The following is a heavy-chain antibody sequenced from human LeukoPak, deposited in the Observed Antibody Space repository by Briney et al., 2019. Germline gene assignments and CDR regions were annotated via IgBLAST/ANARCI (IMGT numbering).Heavy chain of an antibody. CDR3: ARDLIPGIAAAATDAFDI. V-gene: IGHV1-18*01. D-gene: IGHD6-13*01. CDR1: GYTFTSYG. J-gene: IGHJ3*02. CDR2: ISAYNGNT. Sequence: GASVKVSCKASGYTFTSYGISWVRQAPGQGLEWMEWISAYNGNTNYAQKLQGRVTMTTDTSTSTAYMELRSLRSDDTAVYYCARDLIPGIAAAATDAFDIWGQGTMVTVSS.